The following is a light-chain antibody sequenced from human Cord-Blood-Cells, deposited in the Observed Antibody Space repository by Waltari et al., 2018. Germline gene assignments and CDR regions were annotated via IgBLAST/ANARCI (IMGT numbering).Light chain of an antibody. Sequence: SSELTQDPAVSVALGPTVRLTCQGNRLRSPYASWYQQKPGQAPVLVIYGKNNRPSGIPDRFSGSSSGNTASLTITGAQAEDEADYFCNSRDSSGNHVVFGGGTKLTVL. CDR3: NSRDSSGNHVV. CDR2: GKN. CDR1: RLRSPY. V-gene: IGLV3-19*01. J-gene: IGLJ2*01.